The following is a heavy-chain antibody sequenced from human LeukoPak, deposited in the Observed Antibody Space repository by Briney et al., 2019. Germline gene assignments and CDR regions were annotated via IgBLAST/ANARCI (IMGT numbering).Heavy chain of an antibody. CDR1: GYTLTELS. D-gene: IGHD2-2*01. J-gene: IGHJ5*02. V-gene: IGHV1-24*01. CDR2: FDPEDGET. CDR3: ATDSFVVVPAAPLGYGGYGGFDP. Sequence: GASVKVSCKVSGYTLTELSMHWVRQAPGKGLEWMGGFDPEDGETIYAQKFQGRVTMTEDTSTDTAYMELSSLRSEDTAVYYCATDSFVVVPAAPLGYGGYGGFDPWGQGTLVTVSS.